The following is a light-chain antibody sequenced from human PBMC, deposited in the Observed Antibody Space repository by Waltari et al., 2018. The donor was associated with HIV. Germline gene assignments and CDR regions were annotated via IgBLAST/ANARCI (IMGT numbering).Light chain of an antibody. CDR3: MQALQTPRYS. CDR2: LGS. Sequence: DIVMTQSPLSLPVTPGESASISCRSNQSLLHSNGYNYLDWYLQKPGQPPQLLIYLGSNRASGVHDRFSGSGSGTDFTLKISRVGAEDVGVYYCMQALQTPRYSFGQGTKLEIK. J-gene: IGKJ2*03. V-gene: IGKV2-28*01. CDR1: QSLLHSNGYNY.